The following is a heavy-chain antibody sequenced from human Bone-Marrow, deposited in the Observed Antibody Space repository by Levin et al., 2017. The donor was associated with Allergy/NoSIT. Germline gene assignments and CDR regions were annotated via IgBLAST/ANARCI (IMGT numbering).Heavy chain of an antibody. CDR1: GFTVSRNY. CDR3: ASNADFGY. CDR2: IYSDGST. Sequence: GGSLRLSCAASGFTVSRNYMNWVRQAPGKGLEWVSLIYSDGSTHYADSVRGRFTISRDTSKHTLFLQMTSLRVDDTAVYYCASNADFGYWGQGTLVTVSS. V-gene: IGHV3-53*01. J-gene: IGHJ4*02.